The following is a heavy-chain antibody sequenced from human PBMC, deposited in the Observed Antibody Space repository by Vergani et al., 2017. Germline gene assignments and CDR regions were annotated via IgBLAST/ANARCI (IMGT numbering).Heavy chain of an antibody. Sequence: QVQLVETGGGVVQPGGSLRLSCAASGCTFSSYGMHWVRQAPGKGLEWVAVVWYDGSNIYYADSVKGRFTISRDNSKNTLYLQMNSLRAEDTAVYYCARNYGDYIDYWGQGTLVTVSS. CDR2: VWYDGSNI. V-gene: IGHV3-33*01. D-gene: IGHD4-17*01. CDR1: GCTFSSYG. J-gene: IGHJ4*02. CDR3: ARNYGDYIDY.